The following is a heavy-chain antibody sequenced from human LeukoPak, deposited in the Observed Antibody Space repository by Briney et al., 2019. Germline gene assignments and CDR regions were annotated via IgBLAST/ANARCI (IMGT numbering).Heavy chain of an antibody. CDR3: AKDGDGGSWYSYNYFDH. CDR1: GFTFSSYG. J-gene: IGHJ4*02. D-gene: IGHD6-13*01. V-gene: IGHV3-33*06. CDR2: IWYDGGNK. Sequence: PGGSLRLSCAASGFTFSSYGMHWVRQAPGKGLEWVAVIWYDGGNKYYPYSVKGRFTISRDNSKNTLYLQMSSLRAEDTAVYYCAKDGDGGSWYSYNYFDHWGQGTLVTVSS.